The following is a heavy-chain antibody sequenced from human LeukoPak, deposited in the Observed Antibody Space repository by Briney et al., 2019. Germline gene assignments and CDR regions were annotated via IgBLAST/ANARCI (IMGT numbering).Heavy chain of an antibody. V-gene: IGHV3-23*01. Sequence: GGSLRLSCAASGFTFSSYAMSWVRQAPGKGLEWVSAISGSGGSTYYADSVKGRFTISRDNSKNTLYLQMNSLRAEDTAVYYCAKDHLYSSGPGVGYFDYWGQGTLVTVSS. J-gene: IGHJ4*02. CDR3: AKDHLYSSGPGVGYFDY. D-gene: IGHD6-19*01. CDR1: GFTFSSYA. CDR2: ISGSGGST.